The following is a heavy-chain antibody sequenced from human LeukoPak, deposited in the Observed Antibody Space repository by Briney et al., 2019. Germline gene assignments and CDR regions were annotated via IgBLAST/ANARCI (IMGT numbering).Heavy chain of an antibody. V-gene: IGHV4-4*07. CDR1: GGSISSYY. D-gene: IGHD3-10*01. CDR3: ARALLNYYSSGDYFDY. CDR2: IYTSGST. J-gene: IGHJ4*02. Sequence: SETLSLTCTVSGGSISSYYWSWIRQPAGKGLEWIGRIYTSGSTNYNPSLKSRVTMSVDTSKNQFSLKLSSVTAADTAVYYCARALLNYYSSGDYFDYWGQGTLVTVSS.